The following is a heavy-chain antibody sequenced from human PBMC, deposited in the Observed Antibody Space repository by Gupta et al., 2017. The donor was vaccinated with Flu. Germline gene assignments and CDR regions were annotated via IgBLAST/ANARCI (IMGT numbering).Heavy chain of an antibody. D-gene: IGHD3-3*02. CDR2: IKSDGSET. Sequence: MSWVRQAPGKGLEWVANIKSDGSETHYMDSAMGRFTISRDNAQNSLYLQMNNLRVEDTAVYYCARDCIVGVLTDILDCWGQGALVTVSS. V-gene: IGHV3-7*01. J-gene: IGHJ4*02. CDR3: ARDCIVGVLTDILDC.